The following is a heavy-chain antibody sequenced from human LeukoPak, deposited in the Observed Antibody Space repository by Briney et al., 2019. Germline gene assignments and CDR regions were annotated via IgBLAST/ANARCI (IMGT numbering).Heavy chain of an antibody. Sequence: KPSETLSLTCTVSGGSISGYYWTWIRQPPGKGLEWIGYIYYSGSTYYNPSLKSRVTISVDTSKNQFSLKLSSVTAADTAVYYCARGWDYDFWSGYYGNWFDPWGQGTLVTVSS. D-gene: IGHD3-3*01. CDR2: IYYSGST. V-gene: IGHV4-59*06. CDR3: ARGWDYDFWSGYYGNWFDP. CDR1: GGSISGYY. J-gene: IGHJ5*02.